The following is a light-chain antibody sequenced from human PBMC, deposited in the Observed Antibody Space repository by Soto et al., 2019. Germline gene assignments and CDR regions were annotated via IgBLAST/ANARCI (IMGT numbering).Light chain of an antibody. Sequence: EIVLTQSPGTLSLSPGERVTLSCRASQSVSSGSLAWYQQKPGQAPRLLISGASSRATGIPDRFSGSGSGTDFTLTISNLEPEDFAVYYCQQYGTSPRTFGQGTKVVIK. CDR1: QSVSSGS. CDR3: QQYGTSPRT. CDR2: GAS. V-gene: IGKV3-20*01. J-gene: IGKJ1*01.